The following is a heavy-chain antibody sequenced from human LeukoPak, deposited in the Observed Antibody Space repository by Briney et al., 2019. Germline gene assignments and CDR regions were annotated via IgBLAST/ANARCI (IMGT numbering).Heavy chain of an antibody. Sequence: KSSETLSLTCTVSGASISSYYWNWIRQPPGKGLERIGYIYYSGSTNYNPSLKSRVTILLDTSKNQFSLRLSSVTAADTAVYYCARHRPTTVTTVGYYFDYWGQGTLVTVSS. D-gene: IGHD4-17*01. CDR1: GASISSYY. CDR3: ARHRPTTVTTVGYYFDY. V-gene: IGHV4-59*08. CDR2: IYYSGST. J-gene: IGHJ4*02.